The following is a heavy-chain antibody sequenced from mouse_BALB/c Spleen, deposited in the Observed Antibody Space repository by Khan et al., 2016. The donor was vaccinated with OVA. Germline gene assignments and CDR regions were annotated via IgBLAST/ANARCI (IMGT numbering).Heavy chain of an antibody. CDR1: GFSLTSYG. Sequence: QVQLKESGPGLVAPSQSLSITCTVSGFSLTSYGVHWVRQPPGKGLEWLGVIWSDGITTYNSALKSRLSISKDNSKSQIFLKMNSLQTDDTAMDYCARGSYYFGSRYMDDWGQGTSVTVSS. V-gene: IGHV2-6*02. CDR3: ARGSYYFGSRYMDD. CDR2: IWSDGIT. J-gene: IGHJ4*01. D-gene: IGHD1-1*01.